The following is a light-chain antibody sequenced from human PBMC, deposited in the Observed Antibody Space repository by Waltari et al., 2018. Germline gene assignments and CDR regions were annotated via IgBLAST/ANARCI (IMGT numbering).Light chain of an antibody. V-gene: IGLV1-51*01. CDR3: GTWDSSLSAVI. CDR1: SSNIGSNY. J-gene: IGLJ2*01. Sequence: QSVLTQPPSVSAAPGQKVTISCSGGSSNIGSNYVSWYQQFPGTAPKLLIYDNDKRPSGIPDRCSGSKSGTSATLGITGLQTGDEANYFCGTWDSSLSAVIFGGGTKLTVL. CDR2: DND.